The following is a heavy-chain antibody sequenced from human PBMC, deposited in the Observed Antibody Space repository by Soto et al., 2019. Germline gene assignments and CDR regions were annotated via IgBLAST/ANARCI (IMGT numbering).Heavy chain of an antibody. CDR3: AFRSSGLFDSFYI. Sequence: SVKVSCKASGGTFSSYTISWVRQAPGQGLEWMGRIIPILGIANYAQKFQGRVTMTTDTSTSTAYMELRSLRSDDTAVYYCAFRSSGLFDSFYIWG. J-gene: IGHJ3*02. D-gene: IGHD6-19*01. CDR1: GGTFSSYT. V-gene: IGHV1-69*02. CDR2: IIPILGIA.